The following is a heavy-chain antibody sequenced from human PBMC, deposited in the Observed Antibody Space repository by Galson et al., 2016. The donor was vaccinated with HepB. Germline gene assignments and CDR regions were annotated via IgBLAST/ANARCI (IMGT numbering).Heavy chain of an antibody. D-gene: IGHD2-2*01. V-gene: IGHV4-31*03. CDR3: ARHEPSFCSSAICYPYYFDY. J-gene: IGHJ4*02. Sequence: TLSLTCTVSGGSVSTSGYYWSWIRQHPGKGLEWMGYINHSGRTYYNPSLKSRLTISVDTSKNQFSLSLNSVTAADTAVYYCARHEPSFCSSAICYPYYFDYWGQGTLVTVSS. CDR2: INHSGRT. CDR1: GGSVSTSGYY.